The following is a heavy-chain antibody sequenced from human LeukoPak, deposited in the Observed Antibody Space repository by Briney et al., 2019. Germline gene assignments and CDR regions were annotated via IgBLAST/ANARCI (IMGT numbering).Heavy chain of an antibody. Sequence: ASVKVSCKASGGTFSSYAISWVRQAPGQGLEWMGGIIPIFGTANYAQKFQGRVTITADESTSTAHMELSSLRSEDTAVYYCARDWGDSSSLLSHYYYMDVWGKGTTVTVSS. CDR2: IIPIFGTA. CDR3: ARDWGDSSSLLSHYYYMDV. J-gene: IGHJ6*03. D-gene: IGHD6-6*01. V-gene: IGHV1-69*13. CDR1: GGTFSSYA.